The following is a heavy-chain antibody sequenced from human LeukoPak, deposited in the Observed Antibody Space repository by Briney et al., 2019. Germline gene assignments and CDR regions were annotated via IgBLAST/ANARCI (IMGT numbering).Heavy chain of an antibody. V-gene: IGHV3-48*01. CDR1: GFTFSSYS. CDR3: AKSGEYSYDYYFDY. CDR2: ISSSSSTI. Sequence: GGSLRLSCAASGFTFSSYSMNWVRQAPGKGLEWVSYISSSSSTIYYADSVKGRFTISRDNSKNTLYLQMNSLRAEDTAVYYCAKSGEYSYDYYFDYWGQGTLVTVSS. J-gene: IGHJ4*02. D-gene: IGHD5-18*01.